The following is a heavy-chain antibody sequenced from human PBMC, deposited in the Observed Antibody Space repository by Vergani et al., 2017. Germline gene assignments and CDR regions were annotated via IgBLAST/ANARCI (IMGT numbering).Heavy chain of an antibody. D-gene: IGHD6-19*01. CDR2: ISYDGSNK. CDR3: AKPHSSGWYVGGWFDP. V-gene: IGHV3-30-3*02. Sequence: QVQLVESGGGVVQPGRSLRLSCAASGFIFSSYAMHWVRQAPGKGLEWVAVISYDGSNKYYADSVKGRFTISRDNSKNTLYLQMNSLRAEDTAVYYCAKPHSSGWYVGGWFDPWGQGTLVTVSS. J-gene: IGHJ5*02. CDR1: GFIFSSYA.